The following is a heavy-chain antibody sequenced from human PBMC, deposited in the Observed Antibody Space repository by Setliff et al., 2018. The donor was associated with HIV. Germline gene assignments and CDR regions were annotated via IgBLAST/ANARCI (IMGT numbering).Heavy chain of an antibody. D-gene: IGHD3-10*01. CDR3: TGDYNSGSYRFDY. V-gene: IGHV4-4*08. CDR2: IYPNGSP. Sequence: SETLSLTCAVSGDSMSGYYWSWIRQPPGKGLEWIGYIYPNGSPDYPSGNIVYNPSFRSRVTLSLDTSKNQFSLKLTSVTAADAAVYYCTGDYNSGSYRFDYWGQGTPVTVSS. CDR1: GDSMSGYY. J-gene: IGHJ4*02.